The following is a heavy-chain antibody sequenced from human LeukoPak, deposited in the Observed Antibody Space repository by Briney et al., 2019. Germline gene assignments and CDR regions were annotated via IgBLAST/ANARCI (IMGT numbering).Heavy chain of an antibody. V-gene: IGHV1-3*01. CDR3: ASTESSGWGNVGYYYYGMDV. CDR1: GYTFTSYA. CDR2: INAGNGNT. Sequence: GASVKVSCKASGYTFTSYAMHWVRQAPGQRLEWMGWINAGNGNTKYSQKFQGRVTITRDTSASTAYMELSSLRSEDTAVYYCASTESSGWGNVGYYYYGMDVWGQGTTVTVSS. D-gene: IGHD6-19*01. J-gene: IGHJ6*02.